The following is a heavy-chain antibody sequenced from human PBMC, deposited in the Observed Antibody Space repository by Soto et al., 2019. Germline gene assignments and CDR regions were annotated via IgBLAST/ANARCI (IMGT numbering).Heavy chain of an antibody. Sequence: WQTLSLNCAISGDSVSITSAAWNWIRQSPSRGLEWLGRTYYRSKWSKDYALSVKSRISITPDTSKNQFSLQLDSVTPEDTAIYYCARGHSGYFYYWGQGTLVNVS. CDR3: ARGHSGYFYY. CDR1: GDSVSITSAA. CDR2: TYYRSKWSK. J-gene: IGHJ4*02. V-gene: IGHV6-1*01.